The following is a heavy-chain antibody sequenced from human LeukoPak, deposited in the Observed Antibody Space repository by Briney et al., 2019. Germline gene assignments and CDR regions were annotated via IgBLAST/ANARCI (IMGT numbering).Heavy chain of an antibody. CDR2: IYWNDDK. J-gene: IGHJ4*02. V-gene: IGHV2-5*01. Sequence: KESGPTLVKPTQTLTLTCTFSGFSLSTSGVGVGWIRQPPGKALDWLALIYWNDDKRYSPSLKSRLTITKDTSKNQVVLTMTNMDPVDTATYYWGHRLSPTGIDYWGQGTLVTVSS. CDR3: GHRLSPTGIDY. CDR1: GFSLSTSGVG. D-gene: IGHD3-10*01.